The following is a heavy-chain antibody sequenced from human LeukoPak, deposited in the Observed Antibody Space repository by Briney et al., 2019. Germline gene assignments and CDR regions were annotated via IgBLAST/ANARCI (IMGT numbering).Heavy chain of an antibody. CDR1: GFTFSSYG. CDR3: ARAVAVYFDY. CDR2: IRYDGSNK. Sequence: GGSLRLSCAASGFTFSSYGMHWVRQAPGKGLEWVAFIRYDGSNKYYADSVKGRFTISRDKSKNTLYLQMNSLRAEDTAVYYCARAVAVYFDYWGQGTLVTVSS. D-gene: IGHD6-19*01. J-gene: IGHJ4*02. V-gene: IGHV3-30*02.